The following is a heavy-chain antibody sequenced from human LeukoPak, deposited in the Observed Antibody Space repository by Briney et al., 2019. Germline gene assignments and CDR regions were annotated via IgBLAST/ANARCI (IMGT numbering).Heavy chain of an antibody. D-gene: IGHD3-22*01. CDR3: AREGYYYDSSGYTPFDP. Sequence: SETLSLTCTVSGGSISSGDYKWDWIRQPPGKGREWIGYIYYNGNTYYNPSLKSRVTMSVDMSKNPLSLKLSSVTAADTAVYYCAREGYYYDSSGYTPFDPWGQGTLVTVSS. CDR2: IYYNGNT. V-gene: IGHV4-61*08. CDR1: GGSISSGDYK. J-gene: IGHJ5*02.